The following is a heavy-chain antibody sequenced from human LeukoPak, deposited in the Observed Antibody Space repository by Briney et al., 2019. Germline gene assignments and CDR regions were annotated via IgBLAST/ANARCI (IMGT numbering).Heavy chain of an antibody. CDR1: GGSISGGIYS. J-gene: IGHJ4*02. CDR2: IYASGYT. Sequence: TSQTLSLTCTVSGGSISGGIYSWSWIRQPAGKGLECIGRIYASGYTNYNPSLVSRVTISVDTSKNQFSLKLSSVTAADTAVYYCAGNIVVAPYYFDYWGQGTLVTVSS. CDR3: AGNIVVAPYYFDY. D-gene: IGHD2-15*01. V-gene: IGHV4-61*02.